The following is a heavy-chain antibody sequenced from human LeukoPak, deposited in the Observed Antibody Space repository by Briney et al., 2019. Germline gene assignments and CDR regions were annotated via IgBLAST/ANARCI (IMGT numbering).Heavy chain of an antibody. CDR1: GYTFTGYY. CDR2: IIPIFGTA. J-gene: IGHJ6*03. D-gene: IGHD4-11*01. V-gene: IGHV1-69*05. CDR3: ARSGDYSNPNSRRYYYYYMDV. Sequence: SVKVSCKASGYTFTGYYMHWVRQAPGQGLEWMGGIIPIFGTANYAQKFQGRVTITTDESTSTAYMELSSLRSEDTAVYYCARSGDYSNPNSRRYYYYYMDVWGKGTTVTVS.